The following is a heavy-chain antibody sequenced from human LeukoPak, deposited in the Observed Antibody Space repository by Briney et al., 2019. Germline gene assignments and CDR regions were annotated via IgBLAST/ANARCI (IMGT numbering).Heavy chain of an antibody. V-gene: IGHV3-7*01. CDR1: GFTFSTYW. J-gene: IGHJ4*02. Sequence: PGGSLRPSCTASGFTFSTYWMTWVRQAPGKGLEWVANINQDGSQKYHVDSVKGRFTISRDNAKNSLHLQMNSLRAEDTAVYYCARVFSSGYSDYWGQGTLVTVSS. CDR2: INQDGSQK. D-gene: IGHD3-22*01. CDR3: ARVFSSGYSDY.